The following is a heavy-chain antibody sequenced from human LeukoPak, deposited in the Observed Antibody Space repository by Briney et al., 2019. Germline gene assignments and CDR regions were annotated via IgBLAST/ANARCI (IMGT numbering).Heavy chain of an antibody. CDR2: ISAYNGDT. D-gene: IGHD1-1*01. J-gene: IGHJ4*02. V-gene: IGHV1-18*01. CDR3: ARERQLERLYFDY. Sequence: ASVKVSCKTSGYTFTSYDINWVRPAPGQGLEWMGWISAYNGDTNYAQMLQGRATMTTDTSTSTAYMELRSLKSDDTAVYYCARERQLERLYFDYWGQGTLVTVSS. CDR1: GYTFTSYD.